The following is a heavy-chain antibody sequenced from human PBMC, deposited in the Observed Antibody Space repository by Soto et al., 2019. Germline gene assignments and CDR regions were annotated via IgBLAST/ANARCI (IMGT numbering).Heavy chain of an antibody. V-gene: IGHV3-30*18. CDR3: AKKVDYYDSSGYYRSGYFDY. D-gene: IGHD3-22*01. Sequence: GGSLRLSCAASGFTFSSYGMHWVRQAPGKGLEWVAVISYDGSNKYYADSVKGRFTISRDNSKNTLYLQMNSLRAEDTAVYYCAKKVDYYDSSGYYRSGYFDYWGQGTLVTVSS. J-gene: IGHJ4*02. CDR2: ISYDGSNK. CDR1: GFTFSSYG.